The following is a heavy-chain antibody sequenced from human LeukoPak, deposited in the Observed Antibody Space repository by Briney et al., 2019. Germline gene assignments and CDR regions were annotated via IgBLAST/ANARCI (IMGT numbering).Heavy chain of an antibody. CDR2: ISSSSRTI. J-gene: IGHJ6*02. V-gene: IGHV3-48*02. CDR3: ARDMGGRIKLPGLDV. D-gene: IGHD5-18*01. Sequence: GRSLRLSCAASGFTFSTYSLNWVRQAPGKGLEWVSYISSSSRTIYYAVSVKGRFTISRDDAKNSLYLQVNSLRDEDTAVYYCARDMGGRIKLPGLDVWGQGTTVTVSS. CDR1: GFTFSTYS.